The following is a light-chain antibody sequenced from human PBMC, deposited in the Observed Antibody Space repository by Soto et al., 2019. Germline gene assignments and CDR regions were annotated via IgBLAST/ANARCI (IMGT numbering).Light chain of an antibody. Sequence: EIVLTQSPATLSLSPGERATLSCRASQSPSGYLAWYQQRPGQAPRLLIYDASSRANGIPARFTGSGSGTDFSLTISSLEPEDFAVYYCQQYFSIPLTFGGGTKVEIK. CDR2: DAS. J-gene: IGKJ4*01. V-gene: IGKV3-11*01. CDR3: QQYFSIPLT. CDR1: QSPSGY.